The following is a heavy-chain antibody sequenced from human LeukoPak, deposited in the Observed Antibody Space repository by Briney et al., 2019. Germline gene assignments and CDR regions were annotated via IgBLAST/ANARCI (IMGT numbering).Heavy chain of an antibody. D-gene: IGHD3-9*01. Sequence: GGSLRLSCAASGFTFSSYSMNWVRQAPGKGLEWVPSISSSTSYIYYADSVKGRFTISRDNAKNSLYLQMNSLRAEDTAVYYCARAAYDILTGCFDYWGQGTLVTVSS. V-gene: IGHV3-21*03. CDR1: GFTFSSYS. J-gene: IGHJ4*02. CDR3: ARAAYDILTGCFDY. CDR2: ISSSTSYI.